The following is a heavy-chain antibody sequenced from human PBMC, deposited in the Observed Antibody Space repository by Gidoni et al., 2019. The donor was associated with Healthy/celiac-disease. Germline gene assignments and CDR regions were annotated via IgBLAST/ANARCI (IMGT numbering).Heavy chain of an antibody. CDR3: ARDRSYDFWSGYYNPYYYYYGMDV. Sequence: EVRLVESGGGLVQPGGSLRLSCASSGFTCSIYDFNWVPPAPGKGLGWVSYISSSGSTIYYADSVKCRFTISRDNAKNSLYLQMKSLRAEDTAVYYCARDRSYDFWSGYYNPYYYYYGMDVWGQGTTVTVSS. CDR1: GFTCSIYD. D-gene: IGHD3-3*01. V-gene: IGHV3-48*03. J-gene: IGHJ6*02. CDR2: ISSSGSTI.